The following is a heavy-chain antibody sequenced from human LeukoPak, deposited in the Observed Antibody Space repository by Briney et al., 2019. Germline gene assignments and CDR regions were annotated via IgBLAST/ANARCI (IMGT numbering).Heavy chain of an antibody. CDR2: INHSGST. CDR3: ARIRRYSSGRYVGY. D-gene: IGHD6-19*01. Sequence: SETLSLTCAVYGGSFSGYYWSWIRQPPGKGLEWIGEINHSGSTNYNPSLKSRVTISVDTSKNQFSLKLSSVTAADTAVYYCARIRRYSSGRYVGYWGQGTLVTVSS. CDR1: GGSFSGYY. J-gene: IGHJ4*02. V-gene: IGHV4-34*01.